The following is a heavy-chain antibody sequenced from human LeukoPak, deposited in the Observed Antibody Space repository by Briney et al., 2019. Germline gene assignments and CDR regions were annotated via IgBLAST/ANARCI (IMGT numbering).Heavy chain of an antibody. V-gene: IGHV3-23*01. CDR3: AKDPEQLIGYCSGGTCSLRY. J-gene: IGHJ4*02. D-gene: IGHD2-15*01. CDR1: GFTFSTFA. Sequence: GSLRLSCAASGFTFSTFAMSWVRQAPGKGLEWVSTISGSGTSTYFADSVKGRFTISRDNSKNTLCLQMNSLRAEDTAVYYCAKDPEQLIGYCSGGTCSLRYWGQGTLVTVSS. CDR2: ISGSGTST.